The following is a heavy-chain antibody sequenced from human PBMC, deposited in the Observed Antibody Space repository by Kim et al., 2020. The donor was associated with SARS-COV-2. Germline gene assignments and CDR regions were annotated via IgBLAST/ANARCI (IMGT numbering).Heavy chain of an antibody. D-gene: IGHD2-2*01. Sequence: SETLSLTCAVYGGSFSGYYWSWIRQPPGKGLEWIGEINHSGSTNYNPSLKSRVTISVDTSKNQFSLKLSSVTAADTAVYYCARQLPYCSSTSCYHAYFD. CDR3: ARQLPYCSSTSCYHAYFD. CDR2: INHSGST. J-gene: IGHJ4*01. CDR1: GGSFSGYY. V-gene: IGHV4-34*01.